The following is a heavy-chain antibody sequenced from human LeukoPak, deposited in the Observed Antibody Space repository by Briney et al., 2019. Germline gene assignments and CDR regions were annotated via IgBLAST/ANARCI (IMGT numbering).Heavy chain of an antibody. CDR1: GGSISSYY. V-gene: IGHV4-59*01. J-gene: IGHJ5*02. D-gene: IGHD3-10*01. CDR2: IYYNGST. Sequence: SETLSLTCTVSGGSISSYYWNWIRQPPGKGLEWIGYIYYNGSTNYNSSLKNRVTISVDASKNQFYLTLITITAADTAVDYCASAYVEVRGVIGMFDPWGQRTLFTVSS. CDR3: ASAYVEVRGVIGMFDP.